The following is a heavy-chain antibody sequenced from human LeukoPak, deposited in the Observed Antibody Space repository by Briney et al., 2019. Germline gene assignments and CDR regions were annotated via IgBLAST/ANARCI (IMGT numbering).Heavy chain of an antibody. D-gene: IGHD4-17*01. Sequence: PSETLSLTCTVSGGSISSYYWSWIRQPPGKGLEWIGYIYYSGSTNYNPSLKSRVTISVDTSKNQFSLKLSSVTAADTAVYHCARNRDYIFDYWGQGTLVTVSS. V-gene: IGHV4-59*08. CDR2: IYYSGST. CDR3: ARNRDYIFDY. J-gene: IGHJ4*02. CDR1: GGSISSYY.